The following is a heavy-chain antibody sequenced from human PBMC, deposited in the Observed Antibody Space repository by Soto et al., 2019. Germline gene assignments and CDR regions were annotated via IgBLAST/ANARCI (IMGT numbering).Heavy chain of an antibody. Sequence: GGSLRLSCAASGFTFDDYAMHWARQAPGKGLEWVSGISWNSGSIGYADSVKGRFTISRDNAKNSLYLQMNSLRAEDTALYYCAKDRGLVLSFYFDYWGQGTLVTVSS. V-gene: IGHV3-9*01. CDR2: ISWNSGSI. CDR3: AKDRGLVLSFYFDY. CDR1: GFTFDDYA. J-gene: IGHJ4*02. D-gene: IGHD6-19*01.